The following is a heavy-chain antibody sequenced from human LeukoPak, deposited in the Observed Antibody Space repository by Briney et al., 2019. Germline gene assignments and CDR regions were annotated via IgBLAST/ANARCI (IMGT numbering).Heavy chain of an antibody. J-gene: IGHJ4*02. CDR2: ISWNSGSI. CDR3: AKDRDYSSSGASVDY. Sequence: PGGSLRLSCAASGFLFDDYAMHWVRQAPGKGLEWVSAISWNSGSIGYANSVKGRFTISKNNAKNSLYLQMNSLRAEDTALYYCAKDRDYSSSGASVDYWGQGTLVTVSS. V-gene: IGHV3-9*01. D-gene: IGHD6-6*01. CDR1: GFLFDDYA.